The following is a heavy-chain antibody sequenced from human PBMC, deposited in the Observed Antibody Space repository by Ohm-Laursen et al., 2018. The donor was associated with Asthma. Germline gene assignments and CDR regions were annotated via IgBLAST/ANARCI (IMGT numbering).Heavy chain of an antibody. CDR2: IDGSGGRT. D-gene: IGHD2-15*01. J-gene: IGHJ4*02. CDR1: GFTFNKHH. Sequence: SLRLSCAASGFTFNKHHMTWVRQAPGKGLEWVSAIDGSGGRTYYADSVKGRFTISRDNPRNTLYLQMNSLRGEDTAVYYCAKDGRWVAGSPIFGDYWGQGTLVTVSS. CDR3: AKDGRWVAGSPIFGDY. V-gene: IGHV3-23*01.